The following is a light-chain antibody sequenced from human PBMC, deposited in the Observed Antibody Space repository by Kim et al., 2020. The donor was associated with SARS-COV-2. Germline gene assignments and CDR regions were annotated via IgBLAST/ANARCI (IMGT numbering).Light chain of an antibody. V-gene: IGKV3-15*01. CDR3: QRYDNWPWA. Sequence: VTPGETVTLSCRASQSISSSLAWYQPKPGQPPRILIYDAFNRATGVPARFSVSGSGTEFTLTISSLQSEDFAVYYCQRYDNWPWAFGQGTKVEIK. J-gene: IGKJ1*01. CDR2: DAF. CDR1: QSISSS.